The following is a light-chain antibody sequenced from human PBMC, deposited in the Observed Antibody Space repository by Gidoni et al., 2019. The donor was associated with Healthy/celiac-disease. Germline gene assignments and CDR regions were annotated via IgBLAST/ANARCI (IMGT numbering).Light chain of an antibody. J-gene: IGLJ2*01. CDR1: SSDVGSYNL. Sequence: QSALTQPASLSVSPAQSITISCPVTSSDVGSYNLVSWYQQHPVKATKLMSYEGSKRTSGVSNCFSGYKSGNTASLTISGIQDEDEADYYCCSYAGSSTHVVFGGGTKLTVL. CDR2: EGS. V-gene: IGLV2-23*01. CDR3: CSYAGSSTHVV.